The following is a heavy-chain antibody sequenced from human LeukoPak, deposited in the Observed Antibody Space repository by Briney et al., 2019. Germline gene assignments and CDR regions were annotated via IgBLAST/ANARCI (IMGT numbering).Heavy chain of an antibody. V-gene: IGHV3-33*01. CDR3: ARDLEDSSPFGAFDL. D-gene: IGHD3-22*01. CDR2: IWFDGIKK. Sequence: GGSLRLSCAASGFTFSSYGMHWVRQAPGKGLEWVAAIWFDGIKKYYGDSVKGRFTISRDNSKNTLYLQMNGLRAEDTAVYYCARDLEDSSPFGAFDLWGQGTMVTVSS. J-gene: IGHJ3*01. CDR1: GFTFSSYG.